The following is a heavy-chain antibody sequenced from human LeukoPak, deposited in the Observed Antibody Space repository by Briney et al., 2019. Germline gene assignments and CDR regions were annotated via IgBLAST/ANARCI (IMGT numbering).Heavy chain of an antibody. Sequence: ASVKVSCKASGYTFTSYGISWVRQAPGQGLEWMGWISAYNGNTNYAQKLQGRVTMATDTSTSTAYMELRSLRSDDTAVYYCARDGGVEQRLPLIYWGQGTLVTVSS. CDR1: GYTFTSYG. CDR3: ARDGGVEQRLPLIY. J-gene: IGHJ4*02. D-gene: IGHD6-25*01. CDR2: ISAYNGNT. V-gene: IGHV1-18*01.